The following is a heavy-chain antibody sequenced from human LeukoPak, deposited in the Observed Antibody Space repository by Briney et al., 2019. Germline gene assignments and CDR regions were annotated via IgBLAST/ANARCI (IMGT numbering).Heavy chain of an antibody. CDR3: ARGGYYDSSGYYYLDY. Sequence: SVTVSRKASGYTFTVYYMHWVRQAPGQGLEWMGWMNPDSGGTSYAQKFQGRVTMTRDTSISTAYMELSRLRSDDTAVYYCARGGYYDSSGYYYLDYWGQGTLVTDS. D-gene: IGHD3-22*01. CDR2: MNPDSGGT. J-gene: IGHJ4*02. V-gene: IGHV1-2*02. CDR1: GYTFTVYY.